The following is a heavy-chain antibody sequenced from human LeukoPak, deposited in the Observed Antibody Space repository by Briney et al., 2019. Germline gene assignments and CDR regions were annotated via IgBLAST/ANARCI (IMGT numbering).Heavy chain of an antibody. CDR1: GASISNSNW. CDR2: IYHSGNT. J-gene: IGHJ5*02. CDR3: ARDHGSSWSGVHWFDP. D-gene: IGHD6-13*01. Sequence: PSETLSLTCAVSGASISNSNWWSWVRQPPGKGLEWLGEIYHSGNTNYNPSLKGRVTISVDTSKNQFSLKLSSVTAADTAVYYCARDHGSSWSGVHWFDPWGQGTLVTVSS. V-gene: IGHV4-4*02.